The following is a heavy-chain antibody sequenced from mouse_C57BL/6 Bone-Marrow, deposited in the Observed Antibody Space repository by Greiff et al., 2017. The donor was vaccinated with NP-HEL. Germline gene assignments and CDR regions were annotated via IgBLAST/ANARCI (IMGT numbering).Heavy chain of an antibody. V-gene: IGHV1-76*01. CDR3: ARFGWG. D-gene: IGHD2-3*01. CDR1: GYTFTDYY. J-gene: IGHJ2*01. Sequence: QVQLQQSGAELVRPGASVKLSCKASGYTFTDYYINWVKQRPGQGLEWIARIYPGSGNTYYNEKFKGKATLTAEKSSSTAYMQLSSLTSEDSAVYFCARFGWGWGQGTTLTVSS. CDR2: IYPGSGNT.